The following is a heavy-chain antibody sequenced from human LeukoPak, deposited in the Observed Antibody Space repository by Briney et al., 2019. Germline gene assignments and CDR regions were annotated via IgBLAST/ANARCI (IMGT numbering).Heavy chain of an antibody. Sequence: SETLSLTCAVYGGSFSGYYWSWIRQPPGKGLEWIGEINHSGSTNYNPFLKSRVTISVDTSENQFSLKLSSVTAADTAVYYCASLDLYYGSGSYYSWGQGTLVTVSS. CDR3: ASLDLYYGSGSYYS. CDR2: INHSGST. J-gene: IGHJ4*02. D-gene: IGHD3-10*01. CDR1: GGSFSGYY. V-gene: IGHV4-34*01.